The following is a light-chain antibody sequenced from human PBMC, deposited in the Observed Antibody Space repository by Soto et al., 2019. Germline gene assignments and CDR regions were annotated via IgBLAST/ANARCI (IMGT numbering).Light chain of an antibody. Sequence: DIVLTRSPATLSLSPGERATLSCRASQSVGGYLDWYQQKPGQAPRLLIYDASDRASGIPARFSGSGSGTDFTLTISSLEPEDLAVYYCQQRSNWPPLTFGGGTKVEIK. J-gene: IGKJ4*01. V-gene: IGKV3-11*01. CDR3: QQRSNWPPLT. CDR1: QSVGGY. CDR2: DAS.